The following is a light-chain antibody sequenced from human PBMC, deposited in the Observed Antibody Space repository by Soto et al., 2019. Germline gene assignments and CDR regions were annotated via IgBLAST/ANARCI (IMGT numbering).Light chain of an antibody. CDR1: SSDVGGYDY. CDR3: SSYTGGNPSYV. CDR2: EVT. V-gene: IGLV2-8*01. J-gene: IGLJ1*01. Sequence: QSALTQPRSASGSPGQSVTISCTGTSSDVGGYDYVSWYQQHPGKAPKLMIYEVTIRPSGVSDRFSGSKSGNTASLTVSGLQAEEEADYYCSSYTGGNPSYVFGTGTKVTVL.